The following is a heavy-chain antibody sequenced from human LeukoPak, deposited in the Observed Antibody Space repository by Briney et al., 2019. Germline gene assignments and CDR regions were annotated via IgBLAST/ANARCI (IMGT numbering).Heavy chain of an antibody. CDR2: IRGNSAFI. J-gene: IGHJ4*02. V-gene: IGHV3-21*01. D-gene: IGHD6-19*01. Sequence: GGSLRLSCAASGFTFNTYAMTWVRQAPGKGLEWVSSIRGNSAFIYYADSVRGRFTISRDDAKNSLYLQMSSLRAEDTAVYYCARGHTSGWSNFDCWGLGTLVTVSS. CDR3: ARGHTSGWSNFDC. CDR1: GFTFNTYA.